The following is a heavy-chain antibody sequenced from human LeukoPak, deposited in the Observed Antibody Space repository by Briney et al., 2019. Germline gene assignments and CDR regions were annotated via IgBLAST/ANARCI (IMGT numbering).Heavy chain of an antibody. D-gene: IGHD3-9*01. CDR1: GGSISTSNYY. CDR3: ARDSGHYDILSGYGFWFDP. V-gene: IGHV4-39*07. CDR2: IFYSGST. J-gene: IGHJ5*02. Sequence: SETLSLTCTVSGGSISTSNYYWGWIRQPPGKGLEWIGNIFYSGSTYYSPSLRSRVTISLDTSRNQFSLKLSSVTAADMAVYYCARDSGHYDILSGYGFWFDPWGQGTLVTVSS.